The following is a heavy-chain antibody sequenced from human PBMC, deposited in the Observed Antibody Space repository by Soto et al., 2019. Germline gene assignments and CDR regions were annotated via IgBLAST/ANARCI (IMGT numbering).Heavy chain of an antibody. CDR2: ISPYNDNT. Sequence: QVQLVQSGAEMKKPGASVKVSCKASGYTFTSYGMSWVRQAPGQGLEWMGWISPYNDNTNYAEKLQGRITMTTDTSTSTGYMELRSLRSDDTAVYYCARDNRSPTPPFRGDYWGQGTLVTVSS. J-gene: IGHJ4*02. CDR3: ARDNRSPTPPFRGDY. D-gene: IGHD3-16*01. V-gene: IGHV1-18*01. CDR1: GYTFTSYG.